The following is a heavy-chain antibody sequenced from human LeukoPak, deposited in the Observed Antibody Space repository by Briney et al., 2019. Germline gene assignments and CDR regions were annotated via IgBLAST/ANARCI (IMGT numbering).Heavy chain of an antibody. V-gene: IGHV3-30*18. D-gene: IGHD6-19*01. CDR2: ISYDGSNK. Sequence: GGSLRLSFAASGFTFSSHGMHWVRQAPGKGLEWVAVISYDGSNKYYADSVKGRFTISRDNSKNTLYLQMNSLRAEDTAVYYCAKTARFRVAVAGTDYWGQGTLVTVSS. CDR1: GFTFSSHG. CDR3: AKTARFRVAVAGTDY. J-gene: IGHJ4*02.